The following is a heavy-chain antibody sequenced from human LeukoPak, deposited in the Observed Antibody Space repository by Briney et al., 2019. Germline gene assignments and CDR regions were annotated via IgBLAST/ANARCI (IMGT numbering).Heavy chain of an antibody. J-gene: IGHJ4*02. D-gene: IGHD6-19*01. Sequence: SETLSLTCTDSGGSISNYHWSWIRQPAGKGLEWIGQIHTSGSTNYNPPLKSRVTMSIDTPENQLSLTIRSVTAADTAVYYCARRDISSGWSFDYWGQGTLVTVSS. CDR3: ARRDISSGWSFDY. CDR2: IHTSGST. V-gene: IGHV4-4*07. CDR1: GGSISNYH.